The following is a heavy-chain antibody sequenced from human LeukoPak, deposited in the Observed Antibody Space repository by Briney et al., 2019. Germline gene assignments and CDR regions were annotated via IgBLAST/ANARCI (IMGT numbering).Heavy chain of an antibody. V-gene: IGHV3-23*01. J-gene: IGHJ6*02. CDR2: ISGSGGST. Sequence: GGSLRLSCAASGFTFSSYGMSWVRQAPGKGLEWVSIISGSGGSTYYADSVKGRFTISRDNSKNTLYLQMKSLRVEDTAVYYCAKDWGYGSGSPYFYYTLDVWGQGTTVTVSS. CDR1: GFTFSSYG. D-gene: IGHD3-10*01. CDR3: AKDWGYGSGSPYFYYTLDV.